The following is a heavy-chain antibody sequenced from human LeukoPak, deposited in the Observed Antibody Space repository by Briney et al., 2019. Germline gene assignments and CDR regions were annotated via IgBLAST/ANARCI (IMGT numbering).Heavy chain of an antibody. CDR1: GFTFSSYW. Sequence: PGGSLRLSCATSGFTFSSYWMSWGRQAPGKGLEWVANIKQDGSKKYYVDSVKGRFTISRDNAKNSLYLQMDSLRAEDTAVYYCARGFPRGDYGIEFWGQGTLVTVSS. D-gene: IGHD4-17*01. CDR2: IKQDGSKK. CDR3: ARGFPRGDYGIEF. V-gene: IGHV3-7*04. J-gene: IGHJ4*02.